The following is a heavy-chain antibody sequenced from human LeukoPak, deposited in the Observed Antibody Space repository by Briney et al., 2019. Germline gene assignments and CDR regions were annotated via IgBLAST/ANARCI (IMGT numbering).Heavy chain of an antibody. D-gene: IGHD3-10*01. Sequence: GGSLRLSCAASGFTFSSYGMHWVRQAPGKGLEWVAVISYDGSNKYYADSVKGRFTISRDNAKNMLYLQMNSLRAEDTAVYYCTRVGVYYYGSGSYRGFDPWGQGTLVTVSS. CDR3: TRVGVYYYGSGSYRGFDP. V-gene: IGHV3-30*03. CDR2: ISYDGSNK. CDR1: GFTFSSYG. J-gene: IGHJ5*02.